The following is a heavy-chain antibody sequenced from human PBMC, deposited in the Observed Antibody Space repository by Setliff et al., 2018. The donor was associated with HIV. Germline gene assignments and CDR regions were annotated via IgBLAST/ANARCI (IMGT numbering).Heavy chain of an antibody. CDR1: GFTFSSYG. Sequence: GGSLRLSCAASGFTFSSYGMHWVRQAPGKGLEWVAVIWYDGSNKYYADSVKGRFTISRDNPKNTLYLQMNSLRAEDTAVYYCAKDRWYNWYFDLWGRGTLVTVSS. J-gene: IGHJ2*01. CDR2: IWYDGSNK. CDR3: AKDRWYNWYFDL. D-gene: IGHD2-15*01. V-gene: IGHV3-33*06.